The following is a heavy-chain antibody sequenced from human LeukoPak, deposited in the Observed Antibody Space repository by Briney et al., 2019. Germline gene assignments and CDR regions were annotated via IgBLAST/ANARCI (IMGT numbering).Heavy chain of an antibody. D-gene: IGHD1-1*01. V-gene: IGHV3-23*01. CDR1: GFTFSSYA. J-gene: IGHJ4*02. CDR3: AKDRTGTFDC. CDR2: ISGTGGST. Sequence: PGGSLRLSCAASGFTFSSYALSWVRQTPGKGLEYVSTISGTGGSTYHADSVRGRFTISRDNSKNTLYLQMNSLRAEDAAVYYCAKDRTGTFDCWGQGTLVTVSS.